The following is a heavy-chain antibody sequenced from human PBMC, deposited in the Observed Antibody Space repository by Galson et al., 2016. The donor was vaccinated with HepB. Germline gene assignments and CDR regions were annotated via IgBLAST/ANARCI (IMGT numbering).Heavy chain of an antibody. CDR2: ISGSDGST. Sequence: SQRLSCAASGFTFSSYAMSWVRQAPGKGLEWVSAISGSDGSTYYADSVKGRFTISRDNSKNTLYLQMNSLRAEDTAVYYCAKGQQLAYFDYWGQGTLVTVSS. V-gene: IGHV3-23*01. D-gene: IGHD6-13*01. CDR3: AKGQQLAYFDY. CDR1: GFTFSSYA. J-gene: IGHJ4*02.